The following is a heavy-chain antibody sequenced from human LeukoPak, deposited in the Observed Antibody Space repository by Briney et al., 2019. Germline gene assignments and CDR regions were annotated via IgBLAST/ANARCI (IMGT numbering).Heavy chain of an antibody. V-gene: IGHV3-23*01. J-gene: IGHJ4*02. CDR3: AKVREGVVVVPAAPVDF. D-gene: IGHD2-2*01. Sequence: GGAPLLFCGNAGFYLCTLSMSWGRPGAGGGGGWGLTIIGGGSSTDYADSVTGRFTISRDKSKNTLYLQMNSLRAEDTAIYYCAKVREGVVVVPAAPVDFWGQGTLVTVSS. CDR1: GFYLCTLS. CDR2: IIGGGSST.